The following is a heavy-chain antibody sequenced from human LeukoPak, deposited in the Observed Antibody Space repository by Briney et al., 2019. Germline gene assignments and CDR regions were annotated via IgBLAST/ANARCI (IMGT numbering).Heavy chain of an antibody. CDR3: ARDNTAGGPFDY. Sequence: ASVKVSCKASGNTFTSYYMHWVRQAPGQGLEWMGIINPSGGRTNYAQKFQGRVTVTRDTSTSAVYMELSSLRSEDTAMYYCARDNTAGGPFDYWGQGTLVTVSS. CDR1: GNTFTSYY. V-gene: IGHV1-46*01. D-gene: IGHD6-13*01. CDR2: INPSGGRT. J-gene: IGHJ4*02.